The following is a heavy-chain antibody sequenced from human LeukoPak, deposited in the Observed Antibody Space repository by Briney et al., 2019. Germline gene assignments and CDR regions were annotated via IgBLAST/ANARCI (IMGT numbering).Heavy chain of an antibody. CDR2: ISSSSSYI. J-gene: IGHJ5*02. CDR3: ARVEVFSWFDP. CDR1: GFTFSSYW. Sequence: GGSLRLSCAASGFTFSSYWMHWVRQAPGKGLEWVSSISSSSSYIYYADSVKGRFTISRHNAKNSLYLQMNSLRAEDTAVYYCARVEVFSWFDPWGQGTLVTVSS. V-gene: IGHV3-21*04. D-gene: IGHD3-3*01.